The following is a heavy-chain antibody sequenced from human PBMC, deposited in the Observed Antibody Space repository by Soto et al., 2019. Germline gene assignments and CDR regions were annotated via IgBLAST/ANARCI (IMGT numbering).Heavy chain of an antibody. CDR2: ISPNSGDT. D-gene: IGHD2-15*01. V-gene: IGHV1-2*02. CDR1: GYTFTGYY. Sequence: SVKVSCKASGYTFTGYYIHWVRQTPGQGLEWMGWISPNSGDTHYAQRFQGRVTMTRDTSITAAYMDLSGLRSDDTAVYYCVRGYCSGAACSPYFDYWGQ. J-gene: IGHJ4*01. CDR3: VRGYCSGAACSPYFDY.